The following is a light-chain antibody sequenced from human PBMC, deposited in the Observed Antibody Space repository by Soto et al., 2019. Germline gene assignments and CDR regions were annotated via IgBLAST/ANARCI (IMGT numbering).Light chain of an antibody. Sequence: EIVSTQSPATLSLSPGEGATLSCRASQSIGTYLAWYQHKPGQAPRLLIFDASNRATGIPARFSGSGSGTDFTLTISSLEPEDFAVYYCQQRSNWPRAFGGGTKVEIK. CDR2: DAS. V-gene: IGKV3-11*01. CDR3: QQRSNWPRA. CDR1: QSIGTY. J-gene: IGKJ4*01.